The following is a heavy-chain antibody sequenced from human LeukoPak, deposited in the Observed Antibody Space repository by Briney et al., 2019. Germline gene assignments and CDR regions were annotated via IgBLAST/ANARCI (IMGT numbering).Heavy chain of an antibody. CDR3: AKDRETYEYTFDY. Sequence: GKSLRLSCAASGFSFSTYGIHWVRQAPGKGLEWVAVMWYDGSKDYYADSVKGRFTISGDTSKNTLYLQMNNLRAEDTAVYYCAKDRETYEYTFDYWGQGTLVTVSS. J-gene: IGHJ4*02. V-gene: IGHV3-33*06. D-gene: IGHD6-6*01. CDR1: GFSFSTYG. CDR2: MWYDGSKD.